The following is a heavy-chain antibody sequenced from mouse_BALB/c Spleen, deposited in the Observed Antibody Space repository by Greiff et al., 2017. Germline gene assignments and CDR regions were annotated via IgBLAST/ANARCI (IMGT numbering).Heavy chain of an antibody. CDR1: GYTFTSYW. J-gene: IGHJ4*01. CDR2: IYPGNSDT. V-gene: IGHV1-5*01. Sequence: EVQLQQSGTVLARPGASVKMSCKASGYTFTSYWMHWVKQRPGQGLEWIGAIYPGNSDTSYNQKFKGKAKLTAVTSTSAAYMELSSLTNEDAAVYYCTRGDYDDAMDDWGQGTSVTVSS. CDR3: TRGDYDDAMDD. D-gene: IGHD2-4*01.